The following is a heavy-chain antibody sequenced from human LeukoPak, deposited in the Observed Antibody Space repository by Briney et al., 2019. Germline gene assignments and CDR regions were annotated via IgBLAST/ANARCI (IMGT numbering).Heavy chain of an antibody. CDR1: GFTFSSYG. V-gene: IGHV3-33*01. CDR3: ARLRAGDYFDY. Sequence: GGSLRLSCAASGFTFSSYGMHWVRQAPGKGLEWVAVIWYDGSRKYYGESVKGRFTISRDNSKNTLYLQMNSLRAEDTAVYYCARLRAGDYFDYWGQGTLVTVSS. J-gene: IGHJ4*02. CDR2: IWYDGSRK. D-gene: IGHD6-19*01.